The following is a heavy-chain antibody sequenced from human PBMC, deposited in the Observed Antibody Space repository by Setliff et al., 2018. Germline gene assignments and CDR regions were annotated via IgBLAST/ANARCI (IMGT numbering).Heavy chain of an antibody. CDR2: IYYSGST. D-gene: IGHD1-7*01. J-gene: IGHJ2*01. CDR3: ARREVERTTTRRTVWYFDL. Sequence: SETLSHTCSVSGGSISSSNYYWAWIRQPPGKGLEWIGSIYYSGSTYYNPSLRSRVTISVDTSKNQVSLKLSSVTAADTATFYCARREVERTTTRRTVWYFDLWGRGTLVTVSS. V-gene: IGHV4-39*01. CDR1: GGSISSSNYY.